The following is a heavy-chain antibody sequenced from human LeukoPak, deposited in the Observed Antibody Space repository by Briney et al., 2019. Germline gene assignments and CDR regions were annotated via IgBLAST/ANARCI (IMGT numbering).Heavy chain of an antibody. CDR2: INHSGST. D-gene: IGHD6-19*01. Sequence: SETLSLTCAVSGGSFSGYYWSWIRQPPGKGLEWIGEINHSGSTNYNPSLKSRVTISVDTSKNQFSLKLSSVTAADTAVYYCARGVAVAGFPRGAFDIWGQGTMVTVSS. CDR1: GGSFSGYY. CDR3: ARGVAVAGFPRGAFDI. J-gene: IGHJ3*02. V-gene: IGHV4-34*01.